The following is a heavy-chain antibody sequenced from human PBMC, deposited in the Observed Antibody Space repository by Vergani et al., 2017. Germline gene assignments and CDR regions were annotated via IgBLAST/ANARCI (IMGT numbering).Heavy chain of an antibody. Sequence: QVQLQESGPGLVKPSETLSLTCTFSGGSISSYYWSWIRQPPGKGLEWIGYIYYSGSTNYNPSLKSRVTISVDTSKNQFSLKLSSVTAADTAVYYCARVIATYYDYGGWFDPWGQGTLVTVSS. D-gene: IGHD4-23*01. CDR2: IYYSGST. CDR1: GGSISSYY. V-gene: IGHV4-59*01. CDR3: ARVIATYYDYGGWFDP. J-gene: IGHJ5*02.